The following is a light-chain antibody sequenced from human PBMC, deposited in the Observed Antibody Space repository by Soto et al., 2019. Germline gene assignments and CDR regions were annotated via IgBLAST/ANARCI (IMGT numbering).Light chain of an antibody. CDR2: GAS. CDR1: QSVSSSY. CDR3: QQYGSSRST. V-gene: IGKV3-20*01. J-gene: IGKJ5*01. Sequence: EIVLTQSPGTLSLSPGERATLSCRASQSVSSSYLAWYQQKPGQAPRLLIYGASSRATGIPDRFSGSGSGTEFTLTTSRLEPEDFAVYYCQQYGSSRSTFGQGTRLEI.